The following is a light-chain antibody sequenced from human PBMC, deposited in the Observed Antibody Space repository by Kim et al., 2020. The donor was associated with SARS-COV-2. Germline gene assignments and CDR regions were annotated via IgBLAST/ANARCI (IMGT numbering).Light chain of an antibody. Sequence: SSELTQDPALSVALGQTVTITCQGDSLTRYYPSWYQQKPGQAPVLVIFGKNNRPSGIPDRFSGSSSGNTASLTITGAQAADEADYYCNSRDTSGAQSWVFGGGTQLTVL. J-gene: IGLJ3*02. CDR2: GKN. CDR1: SLTRYY. V-gene: IGLV3-19*01. CDR3: NSRDTSGAQSWV.